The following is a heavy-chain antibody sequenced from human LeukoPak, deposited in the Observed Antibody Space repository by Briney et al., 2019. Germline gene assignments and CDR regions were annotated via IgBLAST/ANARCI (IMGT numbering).Heavy chain of an antibody. D-gene: IGHD3-16*02. J-gene: IGHJ4*02. V-gene: IGHV3-30*01. CDR3: ARLYYDYVWGSYPYDY. Sequence: DSVKGRFTISRDNSKNTLYLQMNRLRAEDTAVYYCARLYYDYVWGSYPYDYWGQGTLVTASS.